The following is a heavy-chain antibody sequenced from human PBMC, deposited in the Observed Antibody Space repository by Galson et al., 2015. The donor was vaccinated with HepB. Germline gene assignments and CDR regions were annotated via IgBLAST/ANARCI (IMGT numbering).Heavy chain of an antibody. V-gene: IGHV3-23*01. CDR2: ISGRDDST. Sequence: SLRLSCAASGFTFSNYAMTWVRQVPGKGLEWVSGISGRDDSTYYADSVRGRFTISRDNSKNMVFLQMDSLRAEDTAVYYCARGVTTATKPGAFDIWGQGTMVTVSS. CDR3: ARGVTTATKPGAFDI. CDR1: GFTFSNYA. D-gene: IGHD4-11*01. J-gene: IGHJ3*02.